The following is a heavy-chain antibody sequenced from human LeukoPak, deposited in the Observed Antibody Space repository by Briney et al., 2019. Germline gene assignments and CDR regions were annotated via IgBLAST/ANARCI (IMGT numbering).Heavy chain of an antibody. V-gene: IGHV4-59*08. CDR3: ARHSYNYYGLDV. CDR1: GGSISPYY. J-gene: IGHJ6*02. Sequence: SETLSLTCTVSGGSISPYYWSWIRQPPGKGLEWIGYIRYSGTTNYNPSLKSRVTMSVDTSNNHLSLRLTSVTAADTALYYCARHSYNYYGLDVWGQGTTITVSS. CDR2: IRYSGTT.